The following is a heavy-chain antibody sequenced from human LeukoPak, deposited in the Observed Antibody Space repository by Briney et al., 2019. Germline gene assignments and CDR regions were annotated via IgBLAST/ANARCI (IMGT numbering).Heavy chain of an antibody. V-gene: IGHV1-46*01. CDR2: INPSGGST. D-gene: IGHD3-22*01. Sequence: GASVKVPCKASGYTFTSYYMHWVRQAPGQGLEWMGIINPSGGSTSYAQKFQGRVTMTRDMSTSTAYMELSSLRSEDTAVYYCARDLADRRNYYDSRFDYWGQGTLVTVSS. CDR1: GYTFTSYY. J-gene: IGHJ4*02. CDR3: ARDLADRRNYYDSRFDY.